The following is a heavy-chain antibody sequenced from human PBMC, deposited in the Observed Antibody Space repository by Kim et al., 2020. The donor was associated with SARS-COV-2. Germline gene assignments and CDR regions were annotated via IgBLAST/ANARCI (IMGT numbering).Heavy chain of an antibody. J-gene: IGHJ4*02. D-gene: IGHD3-10*01. CDR3: ARVTYGSASHYYFDF. V-gene: IGHV3-11*01. Sequence: DSVKGRLTISRYNAKNSLYLQMDSLGAEDTALYYCARVTYGSASHYYFDFWGQGTLVTVSS.